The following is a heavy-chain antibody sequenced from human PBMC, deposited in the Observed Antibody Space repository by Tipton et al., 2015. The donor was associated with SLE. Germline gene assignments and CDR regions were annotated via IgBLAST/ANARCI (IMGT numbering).Heavy chain of an antibody. CDR3: AGATRIIAATATSPHYFDF. V-gene: IGHV4-38-2*01. CDR2: IYNSGST. D-gene: IGHD2-21*02. Sequence: LRLSCAVSSYSISSGYYWSWIRQPPGKGLEWIGYIYNSGSTNYNPSLKSRVTISVDASKNQLSLRLTSVTAADTAIYYCAGATRIIAATATSPHYFDFWGQGIQVTVSS. CDR1: SYSISSGYY. J-gene: IGHJ4*02.